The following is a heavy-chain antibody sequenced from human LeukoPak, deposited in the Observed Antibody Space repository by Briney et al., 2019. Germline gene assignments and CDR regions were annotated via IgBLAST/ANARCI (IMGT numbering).Heavy chain of an antibody. D-gene: IGHD4-17*01. J-gene: IGHJ4*02. CDR3: ARGARHLYGDYFEY. CDR1: GFSFSSYE. CDR2: ISSSGYTM. Sequence: GGSLRLSCAASGFSFSSYEMHWVRQAPGKGLEWVSYISSSGYTMYYTDSVKGRFTTSRDNAKNSLYLHMNSLRVEDTAVYYCARGARHLYGDYFEYWGQGTPVTVSS. V-gene: IGHV3-48*03.